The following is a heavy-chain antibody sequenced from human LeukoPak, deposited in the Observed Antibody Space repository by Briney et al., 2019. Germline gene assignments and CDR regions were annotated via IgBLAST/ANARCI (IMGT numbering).Heavy chain of an antibody. D-gene: IGHD4-17*01. CDR1: GFIFRNYA. CDR2: ISKDGSNE. V-gene: IGHV3-30*04. Sequence: PGGSLRLSCAASGFIFRNYAVHWVRQAPGKGLEWVAIISKDGSNEYYVDSVKGRFTISRDNSKNTLYLQMSGLRVEDTAIYYCARNDYGDYYFDYWGQGALVTVSS. CDR3: ARNDYGDYYFDY. J-gene: IGHJ4*02.